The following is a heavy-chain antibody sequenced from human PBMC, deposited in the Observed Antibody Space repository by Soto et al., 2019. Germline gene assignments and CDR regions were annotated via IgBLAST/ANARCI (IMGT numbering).Heavy chain of an antibody. Sequence: GGSLRLSCAASGFTFSSYEINWVRQAPGKGLEWVSYISISGSTIYYADSVEGRFTISRDNAKNSLYLQMNSLRAEDTAVYYCARDPRNDVWGQGTTVTVSS. V-gene: IGHV3-48*03. CDR1: GFTFSSYE. CDR3: ARDPRNDV. CDR2: ISISGSTI. J-gene: IGHJ6*02. D-gene: IGHD1-1*01.